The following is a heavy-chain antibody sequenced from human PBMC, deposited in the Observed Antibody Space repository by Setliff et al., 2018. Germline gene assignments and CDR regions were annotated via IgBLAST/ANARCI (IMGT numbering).Heavy chain of an antibody. V-gene: IGHV4-39*07. CDR3: ARERTDSSGYWGLDAFDI. CDR2: IYYSGST. CDR1: GGSISSSSYY. J-gene: IGHJ3*02. Sequence: PSETLSLTCTVSGGSISSSSYYWGWIRQPPGKGLEWIGSIYYSGSTYYNPSLKSRVTISVDTSKNQFSLKLSSVTAADTAVYYCARERTDSSGYWGLDAFDIWGQGTMVTVSS. D-gene: IGHD3-22*01.